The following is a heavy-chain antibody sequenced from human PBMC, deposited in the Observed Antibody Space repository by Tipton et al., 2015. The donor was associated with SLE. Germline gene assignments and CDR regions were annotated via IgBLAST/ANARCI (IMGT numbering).Heavy chain of an antibody. D-gene: IGHD5-24*01. CDR2: IYYSGST. J-gene: IGHJ6*03. CDR3: ARHRRVEIATRDVYQYYYMDV. CDR1: GGSISSHY. Sequence: GLVKPSETLSLTCTVSGGSISSHYWSWVRQPPGKGLELIGYIYYSGSTKYYNPSLKSRVTISIDTSKNQFSLRVSSVTAADTAVYYCARHRRVEIATRDVYQYYYMDVWGKGTTVTVSS. V-gene: IGHV4-59*11.